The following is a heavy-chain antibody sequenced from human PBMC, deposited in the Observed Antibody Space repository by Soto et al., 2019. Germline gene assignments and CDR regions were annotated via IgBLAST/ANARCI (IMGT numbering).Heavy chain of an antibody. CDR1: GDSISSSNW. CDR2: IYRSGIT. CDR3: ARSVVPAAMFGDYFDY. Sequence: PSETLSLTCAVSGDSISSSNWWSWVRQPPGKGLEWIGEIYRSGITKYNPSLKTRLTLSVDKSKNLLSLRLSSVTAADTAVYFCARSVVPAAMFGDYFDYWGQG. V-gene: IGHV4-4*02. J-gene: IGHJ4*02. D-gene: IGHD2-2*01.